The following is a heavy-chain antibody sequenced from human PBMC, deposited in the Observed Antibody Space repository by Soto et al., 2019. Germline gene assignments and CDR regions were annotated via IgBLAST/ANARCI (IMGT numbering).Heavy chain of an antibody. J-gene: IGHJ4*02. V-gene: IGHV1-69*02. CDR1: GGTFSSYT. D-gene: IGHD3-10*01. CDR3: AWLYYYGSGSYSYFDY. Sequence: QVQLVQSGAEVKKPGSSVQVSCKASGGTFSSYTISWVRQAPGQGLEWMGRIIPILGIANYAQKFQGRVTSTADKSTSTDYMELSSLRSEDTALYYCAWLYYYGSGSYSYFDYWGQGTLVTVSS. CDR2: IIPILGIA.